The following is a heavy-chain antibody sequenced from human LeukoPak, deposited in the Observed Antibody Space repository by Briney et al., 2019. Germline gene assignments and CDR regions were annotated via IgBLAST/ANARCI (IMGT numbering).Heavy chain of an antibody. J-gene: IGHJ3*02. CDR3: ARDRAVPYDFWSGYYHDAFDI. CDR2: IYYSGST. D-gene: IGHD3-3*01. V-gene: IGHV4-39*07. CDR1: GGSISSSSYY. Sequence: SETLSLTCTVSGGSISSSSYYWGWIRQPPGKGLEWIGSIYYSGSTYYNPSLKSRVTISVDTSKNQFSLKLSSVTAADTAVYYCARDRAVPYDFWSGYYHDAFDIWGQGTMVTVSS.